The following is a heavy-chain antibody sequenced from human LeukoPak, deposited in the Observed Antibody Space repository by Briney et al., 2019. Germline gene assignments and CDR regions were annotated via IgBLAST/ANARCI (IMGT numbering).Heavy chain of an antibody. D-gene: IGHD3-22*01. Sequence: GGSLRLSCAASGFTFSSYSMNWVRQAPGKGLEWVSYISSSSSTIYYADSVKGRFTISRDNAKNSLYLQMNSLRAEDTAVYYCAREVPLYYYDSSGYLAIDYWGQGTLVTVSS. CDR1: GFTFSSYS. J-gene: IGHJ4*02. CDR2: ISSSSSTI. V-gene: IGHV3-48*04. CDR3: AREVPLYYYDSSGYLAIDY.